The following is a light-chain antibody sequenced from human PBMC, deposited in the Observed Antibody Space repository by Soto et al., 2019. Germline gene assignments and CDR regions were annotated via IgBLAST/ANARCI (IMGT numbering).Light chain of an antibody. J-gene: IGLJ1*01. CDR2: EVS. CDR1: SSDVGGYRH. CDR3: ISQSISGTRV. Sequence: QSALTQPASVSGSPGQSITISCTGTSSDVGGYRHVSWYQHHPGKAPKLMIYEVSNRPSGVSNRFSGSKSDYAASLTISGLQAEDEADYYCISQSISGTRVFETGTKLTVL. V-gene: IGLV2-14*01.